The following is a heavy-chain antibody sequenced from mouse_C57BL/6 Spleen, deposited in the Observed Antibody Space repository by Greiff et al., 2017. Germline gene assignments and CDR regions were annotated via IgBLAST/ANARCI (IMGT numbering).Heavy chain of an antibody. CDR3: AREGGLGGGDY. CDR2: IDPSDSYT. CDR1: GYTFTSYW. Sequence: QVQLQQPGAELVMPGASVKLSCKASGYTFTSYWMHWVKQRPGQGLEWIGEIDPSDSYTNYNQKFKGKSTLTVDKSSSTAYMQLSSLTSEDSAVYYSAREGGLGGGDYWGQGTTLTVSS. D-gene: IGHD3-3*01. V-gene: IGHV1-69*01. J-gene: IGHJ2*01.